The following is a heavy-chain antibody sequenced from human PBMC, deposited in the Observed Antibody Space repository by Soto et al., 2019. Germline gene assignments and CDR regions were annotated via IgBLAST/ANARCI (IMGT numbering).Heavy chain of an antibody. Sequence: GGSLRLSCAASGFTFSHHCMSWVRQAPGKGLECVAMIKQDGSEKFYVDSVEGRFTISRDNANNAVSLQMSSLRAEDTAVYYCTRGYCPGGSCYYEYYFDHWGQGTLVTV. J-gene: IGHJ4*02. D-gene: IGHD2-15*01. V-gene: IGHV3-7*03. CDR1: GFTFSHHC. CDR2: IKQDGSEK. CDR3: TRGYCPGGSCYYEYYFDH.